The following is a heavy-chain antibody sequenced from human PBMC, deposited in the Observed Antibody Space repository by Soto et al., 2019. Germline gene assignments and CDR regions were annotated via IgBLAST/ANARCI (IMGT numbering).Heavy chain of an antibody. J-gene: IGHJ4*02. CDR3: ARDPYYDFWKEYYFDY. Sequence: QVQLVESGGGVVQPGRSLRLSCAASGFTFSSYAMHWVRQAPGKGLEWVAVISYDGSNKYYADSVKGRFTISRDNSKNTLYLQMNSLRAEDTAVYYCARDPYYDFWKEYYFDYWGQGTLVTVSS. V-gene: IGHV3-30-3*01. CDR2: ISYDGSNK. D-gene: IGHD3-3*01. CDR1: GFTFSSYA.